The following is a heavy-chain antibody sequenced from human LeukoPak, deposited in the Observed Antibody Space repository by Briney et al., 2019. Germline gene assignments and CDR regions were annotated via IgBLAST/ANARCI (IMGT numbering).Heavy chain of an antibody. J-gene: IGHJ4*02. Sequence: SGGSLRLTCAASGFTFSSYSMNWVRQTPGKGLEWISYISPVKNTIYYADSVKGRFTISRDDAKNSLDLQMKSLRAEDTAVYYCARESDRHHDLWSGYLALDYWGQGTRVTVSS. V-gene: IGHV3-48*01. CDR2: ISPVKNTI. CDR3: ARESDRHHDLWSGYLALDY. D-gene: IGHD3-3*01. CDR1: GFTFSSYS.